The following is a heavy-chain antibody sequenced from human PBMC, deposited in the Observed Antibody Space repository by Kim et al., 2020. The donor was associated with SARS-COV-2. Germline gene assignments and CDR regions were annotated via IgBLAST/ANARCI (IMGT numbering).Heavy chain of an antibody. D-gene: IGHD6-19*01. CDR3: ARARLFKQWLIDH. V-gene: IGHV4-59*01. Sequence: THSTKSRVTNSVDTSKNQFSVKRSAVTAADTAVYYCARARLFKQWLIDHWGQGTLVTVSS. J-gene: IGHJ4*02.